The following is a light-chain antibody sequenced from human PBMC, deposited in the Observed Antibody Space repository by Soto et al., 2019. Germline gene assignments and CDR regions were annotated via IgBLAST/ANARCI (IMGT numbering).Light chain of an antibody. CDR3: QQSYRT. J-gene: IGKJ5*01. Sequence: DIQMTQSPSSLSASVGDRVTITCRASQSIDSYLNWYQQKPGKAPKLLVYAASTLQSGVPSRFSGRGSGTDFTLTISSLQPEDFASYYCQQSYRTFGQGTRLELK. V-gene: IGKV1-39*01. CDR1: QSIDSY. CDR2: AAS.